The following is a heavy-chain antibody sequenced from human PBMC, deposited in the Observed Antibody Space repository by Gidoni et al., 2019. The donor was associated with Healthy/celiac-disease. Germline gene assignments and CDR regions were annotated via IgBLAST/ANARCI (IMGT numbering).Heavy chain of an antibody. CDR1: GGTFSSYA. Sequence: QVQLVPSGAEVKKPGSSVKFSCTASGGTFSSYAISWVRQAPGQGLEWMGGSIPIFGTANYAQKFQGRVTITADESTSKAYMELSSLRSEDTAVYYCARRDRNWFDPWGQGTLVTVSS. CDR3: ARRDRNWFDP. J-gene: IGHJ5*02. V-gene: IGHV1-69*01. CDR2: SIPIFGTA.